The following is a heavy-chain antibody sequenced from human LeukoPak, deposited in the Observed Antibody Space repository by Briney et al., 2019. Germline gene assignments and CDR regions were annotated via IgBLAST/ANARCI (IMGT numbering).Heavy chain of an antibody. CDR1: GGTFSSYA. J-gene: IGHJ4*02. CDR3: ARDCSSTSCYAGN. D-gene: IGHD2-2*01. CDR2: IIPILGIA. V-gene: IGHV1-69*04. Sequence: SVKVSCKASGGTFSSYAISWVRQAPGQGLEWMGRIIPILGIANYAQKFQGRVTITADKSTSTAYMELSSLRSEDTAVYYCARDCSSTSCYAGNWGQGTLVTVSS.